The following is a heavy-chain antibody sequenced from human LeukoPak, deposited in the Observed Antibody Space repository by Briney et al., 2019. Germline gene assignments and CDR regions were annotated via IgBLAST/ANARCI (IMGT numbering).Heavy chain of an antibody. CDR1: GYSFDSYW. CDR3: ARDLDEIVVVTAILPGY. V-gene: IGHV1-18*04. CDR2: ISAYNGNT. D-gene: IGHD2-21*02. Sequence: PGESLKISCKGSGYSFDSYWIAWVRQMPGKGLEWMGWISAYNGNTNYAQKLQGRVTMTTDTSTSTAYMELRSLRSDDTAVYYCARDLDEIVVVTAILPGYWGQGTLVTVSS. J-gene: IGHJ4*02.